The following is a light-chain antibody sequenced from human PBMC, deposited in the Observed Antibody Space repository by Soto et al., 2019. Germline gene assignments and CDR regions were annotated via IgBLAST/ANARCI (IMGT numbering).Light chain of an antibody. CDR2: ETS. CDR1: SSDFGSYKF. Sequence: QSVLTQPASVSGSPGQSVTISCTGTSSDFGSYKFVSWYQHHPGTVPKVIIYETSKRPSGVPDRFSGSKSGNTASLTVSGLQAEDEADYYCSSCAGSSNVFGTGTKVTVL. CDR3: SSCAGSSNV. J-gene: IGLJ1*01. V-gene: IGLV2-8*01.